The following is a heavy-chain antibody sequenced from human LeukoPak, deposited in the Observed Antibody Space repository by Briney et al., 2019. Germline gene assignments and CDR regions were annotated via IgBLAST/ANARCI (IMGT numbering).Heavy chain of an antibody. D-gene: IGHD5-18*01. CDR3: ARGTWIQPMRIT. J-gene: IGHJ5*02. Sequence: ASVKVSCKASGYTFTSYDINWVRQATGQGLEWMGWMNPNSGNTGYAQKFQGRVTMTRNTSISTAYMELSSLRSEDTAVYYCARGTWIQPMRITWGQGTLVTVSS. CDR2: MNPNSGNT. CDR1: GYTFTSYD. V-gene: IGHV1-8*01.